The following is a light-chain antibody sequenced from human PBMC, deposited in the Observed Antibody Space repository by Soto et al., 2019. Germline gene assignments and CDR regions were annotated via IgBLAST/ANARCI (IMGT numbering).Light chain of an antibody. CDR3: QQRSNWPPWT. J-gene: IGKJ1*01. V-gene: IGKV3-15*01. CDR1: QSVSSN. CDR2: DAS. Sequence: ERALTNSPVTLSVTHGERVTLSCRASQSVSSNLAWYQQKPGQAPRLLIYDASSRATGVPARFSGSGSGTEFTLTISSLQSEDFAVYYCQQRSNWPPWTFGQVTKV.